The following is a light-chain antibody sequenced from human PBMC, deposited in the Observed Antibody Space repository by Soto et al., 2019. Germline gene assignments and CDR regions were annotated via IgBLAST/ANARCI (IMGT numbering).Light chain of an antibody. CDR1: SSDVGGYNY. CDR2: EVS. Sequence: QSALTQPPSASGSPGQSVTISCTGTSSDVGGYNYVSWYQQHPGKAPKLMIYEVSKRPSGVPDRCSGSKSGNTASLTVSGLQAEGEADYYCSSYAGSNHVVFGGGTKLTVL. CDR3: SSYAGSNHVV. J-gene: IGLJ2*01. V-gene: IGLV2-8*01.